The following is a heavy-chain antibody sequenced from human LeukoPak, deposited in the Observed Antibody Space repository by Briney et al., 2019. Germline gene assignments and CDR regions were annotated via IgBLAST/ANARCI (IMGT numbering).Heavy chain of an antibody. CDR3: ARLWSTDCSAGTCPHQPNY. D-gene: IGHD2-15*01. CDR1: GASISNDAYH. Sequence: SETLSLTCAVSGASISNDAYHWGWIRQPPGKGLEWIGSINYSGGTHYNPSLKSRVTISADKSKNQSSLKLSSVTAADTAVYYCARLWSTDCSAGTCPHQPNYWGQGTLVTVSS. CDR2: INYSGGT. J-gene: IGHJ4*02. V-gene: IGHV4-39*01.